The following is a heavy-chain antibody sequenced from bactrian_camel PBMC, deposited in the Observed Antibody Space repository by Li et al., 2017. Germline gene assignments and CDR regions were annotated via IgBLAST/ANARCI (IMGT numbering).Heavy chain of an antibody. Sequence: DVQLVESGGGLVKPGGSLRLSCAASGFTDITFSWYAMSWVRQAPEKERDWVATMSIGGSTTYADFVEGRFAISRDNTKHTLTLQMHSLEPDDTAMYYCAADRPFRTRCLKYEDNFWGRGPRSPSP. CDR1: GFTDITFSWYA. V-gene: IGHV3S67*01. J-gene: IGHJ4*01. CDR2: MSIGGST. CDR3: AADRPFRTRCLKYEDNF.